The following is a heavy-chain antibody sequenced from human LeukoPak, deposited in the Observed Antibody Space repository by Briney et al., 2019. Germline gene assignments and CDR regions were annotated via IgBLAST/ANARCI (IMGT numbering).Heavy chain of an antibody. CDR3: AKVFLPYASGGVFDY. D-gene: IGHD6-19*01. V-gene: IGHV3-30*18. J-gene: IGHJ4*02. Sequence: GGSLRLSCAASGFTITTYGMHWVRQAPGKGLEWVAVVSYGGSDKYYADSVEGRFTISRDNSKNTLSLQMDNLRPEDTAVYYCAKVFLPYASGGVFDYWGQGTLVTVSS. CDR2: VSYGGSDK. CDR1: GFTITTYG.